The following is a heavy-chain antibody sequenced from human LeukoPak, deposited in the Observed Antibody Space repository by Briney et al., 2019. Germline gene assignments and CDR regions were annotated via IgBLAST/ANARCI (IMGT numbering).Heavy chain of an antibody. CDR3: ARGGAAGTFDY. CDR2: IYYSGST. D-gene: IGHD6-13*01. J-gene: IGHJ4*02. CDR1: GGSISSYY. V-gene: IGHV4-59*01. Sequence: SETLSLTCTVSGGSISSYYWSWIRQPPGKGLEWIGYIYYSGSTNYNPSLPSRVTISLETPNNQYSLKLSSVTAADTAVYCCARGGAAGTFDYWGQGTLVTVSS.